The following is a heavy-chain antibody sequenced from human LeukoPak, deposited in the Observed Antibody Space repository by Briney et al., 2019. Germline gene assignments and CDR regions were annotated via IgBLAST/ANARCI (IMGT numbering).Heavy chain of an antibody. D-gene: IGHD3-22*01. Sequence: GRSLRLSCAASGFTFSDYGMHWVRQAPGKGLEWVAVISYDGSDKYYADSVKGRFTISRDNSENTLYLQMNSLRAEDTAVYYCAKDFKYALGYDSSGPDYWGQGTLVTVSS. V-gene: IGHV3-30*18. CDR2: ISYDGSDK. J-gene: IGHJ4*02. CDR3: AKDFKYALGYDSSGPDY. CDR1: GFTFSDYG.